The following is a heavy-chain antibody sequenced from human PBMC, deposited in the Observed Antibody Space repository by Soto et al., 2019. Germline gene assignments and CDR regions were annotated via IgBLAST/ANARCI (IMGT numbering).Heavy chain of an antibody. CDR2: IKSKSDGGTT. V-gene: IGHV3-15*01. CDR1: GFTFSDAW. Sequence: GGSLRLSCAASGFTFSDAWMSWVRQAPGKGLDWVGRIKSKSDGGTTEYAAPVRGRFTISRDDSKNTLYLQMNSLKTEDTAVYYCTTXLWRIAVVVASTGYFNPWGQGTPVTVLL. J-gene: IGHJ5*02. CDR3: TTXLWRIAVVVASTGYFNP. D-gene: IGHD2-15*01.